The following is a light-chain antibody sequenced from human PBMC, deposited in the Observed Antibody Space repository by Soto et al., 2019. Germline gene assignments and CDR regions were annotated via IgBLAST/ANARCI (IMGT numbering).Light chain of an antibody. CDR2: DAS. CDR3: QQYYDYSTLYT. J-gene: IGKJ2*01. Sequence: DIQMTQSPSTLSASVGDRVTITCRASQGISSWLAWYQQKPGKAPKLLIYDASILESGVPSRFSGSGFGREFTLTISSLQPDDFATYYCQQYYDYSTLYTFGQGTKVEIK. V-gene: IGKV1-5*01. CDR1: QGISSW.